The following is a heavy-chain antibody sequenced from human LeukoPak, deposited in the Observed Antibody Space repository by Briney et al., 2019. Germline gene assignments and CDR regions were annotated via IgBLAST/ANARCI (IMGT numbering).Heavy chain of an antibody. CDR3: ARVRSTGTLAPVDY. CDR1: GFTFSTYA. V-gene: IGHV3-30*04. D-gene: IGHD1-7*01. J-gene: IGHJ4*02. CDR2: ISYDGSNK. Sequence: GGSLRLSCAASGFTFSTYAMHWVRQAPGKGLEWVAVISYDGSNKYYADSVEGRFTISRDNSKNTLYLQMNSLRAEDRAVYYCARVRSTGTLAPVDYWGQGTLVTVFS.